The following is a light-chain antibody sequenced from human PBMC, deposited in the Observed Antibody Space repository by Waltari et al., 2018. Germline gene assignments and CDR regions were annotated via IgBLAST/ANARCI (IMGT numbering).Light chain of an antibody. CDR2: WVS. V-gene: IGKV4-1*01. Sequence: IVMTQSPDSLAVSLGERAAIPCKSSQTVLKRSNNRNYLAWFQHKSGQPPKLLIPWVSTRESGVPDRFTGSGSGTDFTLVISSLQAEDVAVYYCQQYYSNPPLFGQGTRVEI. CDR3: QQYYSNPPL. J-gene: IGKJ1*01. CDR1: QTVLKRSNNRNY.